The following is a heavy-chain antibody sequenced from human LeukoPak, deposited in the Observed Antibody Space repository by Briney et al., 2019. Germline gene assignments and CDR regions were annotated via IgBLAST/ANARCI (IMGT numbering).Heavy chain of an antibody. CDR3: ARVDDLDAFDI. J-gene: IGHJ3*02. Sequence: GGSLRLSCAASGFTFSTYAMSWVRQAPGKGLEWVAVISYDGSNKYYADSVKGRFTISRDNSKNTLYLQMSSLRPEDTAVYYCARVDDLDAFDIWGQGTMVTVSS. CDR2: ISYDGSNK. V-gene: IGHV3-30-3*01. D-gene: IGHD2-2*03. CDR1: GFTFSTYA.